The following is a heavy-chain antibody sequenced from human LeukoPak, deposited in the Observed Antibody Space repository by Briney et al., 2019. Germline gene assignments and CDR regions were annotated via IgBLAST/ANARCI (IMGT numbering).Heavy chain of an antibody. D-gene: IGHD1-26*01. V-gene: IGHV3-21*01. Sequence: GGSLRLSCAASGFTFRSYSMNWVRQAPGKGLEWVSSISSSSSYIYYADSVKGRFTISRDNAKNSLYLQMNSLRAEDTAVYYCAREIYSGSYFDYWGQGTLVTVSS. CDR2: ISSSSSYI. CDR3: AREIYSGSYFDY. J-gene: IGHJ4*02. CDR1: GFTFRSYS.